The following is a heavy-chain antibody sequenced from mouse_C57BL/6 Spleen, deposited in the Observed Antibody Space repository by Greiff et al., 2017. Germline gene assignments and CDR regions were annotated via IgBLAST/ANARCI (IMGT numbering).Heavy chain of an antibody. CDR2: IHPNSGST. CDR1: GYTFTSYW. J-gene: IGHJ2*01. Sequence: VQLQQPGAELVKPGASVKLSCKASGYTFTSYWMHWVKQRPGQGLEWIGMIHPNSGSTNYNEKFKSKATLTADKSSSTAYMQLSSLASEDSAVYYCARCDYEFDYWGQGTTLTVSS. V-gene: IGHV1-64*01. CDR3: ARCDYEFDY. D-gene: IGHD2-4*01.